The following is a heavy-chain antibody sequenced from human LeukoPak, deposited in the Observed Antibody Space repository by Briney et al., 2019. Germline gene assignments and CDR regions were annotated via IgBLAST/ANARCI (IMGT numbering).Heavy chain of an antibody. Sequence: GSSVKVSCKASGGTFSSYAISWVRQAPGQGLERMGGIIPIFGTANYAQKFQGRVTITADESTSTAYMELSSLRSEDTAVYYCAREGYDYSNRNYYYYMDVWGKGTTVTVS. CDR3: AREGYDYSNRNYYYYMDV. J-gene: IGHJ6*03. D-gene: IGHD4-11*01. CDR2: IIPIFGTA. V-gene: IGHV1-69*01. CDR1: GGTFSSYA.